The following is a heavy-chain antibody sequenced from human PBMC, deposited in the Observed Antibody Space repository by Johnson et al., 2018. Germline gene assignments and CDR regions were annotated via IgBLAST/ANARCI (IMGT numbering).Heavy chain of an antibody. V-gene: IGHV3-23*04. J-gene: IGHJ3*02. CDR2: ISVSGRST. CDR3: AKGGGSYAFDI. CDR1: GFTFSSYA. D-gene: IGHD2-15*01. Sequence: VQLVESGGGLVQPGGSLRLSCAASGFTFSSYALSWVRQAPGKGLEWVSVISVSGRSTYYADSVTGRFTIPRDNSKNTLYLQMNSLRAEDTAVYYWAKGGGSYAFDIWGQGTTVSVSS.